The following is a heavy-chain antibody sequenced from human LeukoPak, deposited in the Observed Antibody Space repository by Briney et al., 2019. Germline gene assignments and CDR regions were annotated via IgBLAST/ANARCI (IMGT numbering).Heavy chain of an antibody. J-gene: IGHJ4*02. CDR3: AKDQSRADYSDSSGPFDY. D-gene: IGHD3-22*01. Sequence: PGGSLRLSCAASGFTVSSNYMSWVRQAPGKGLEWVSVIYSGGSTYYADSVKGRFTISRDNSKNTLYLQMNSLRAEDTAVYYCAKDQSRADYSDSSGPFDYWGQGTLVTVSS. CDR1: GFTVSSNY. V-gene: IGHV3-53*01. CDR2: IYSGGST.